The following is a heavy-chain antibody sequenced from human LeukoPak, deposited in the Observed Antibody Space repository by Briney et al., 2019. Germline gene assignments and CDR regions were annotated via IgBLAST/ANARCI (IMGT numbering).Heavy chain of an antibody. J-gene: IGHJ4*02. D-gene: IGHD3-22*01. Sequence: TGGSLRLSCAASGFTFSRYYMHWVRQAPGKGLQYVSAISNNGGSTYYADSVKGRFTISRDNSKNTLYLQMSSLRAEDTALYYCVKDYYDSSGYLDIWGQGTLVTVSS. V-gene: IGHV3-64D*09. CDR2: ISNNGGST. CDR3: VKDYYDSSGYLDI. CDR1: GFTFSRYY.